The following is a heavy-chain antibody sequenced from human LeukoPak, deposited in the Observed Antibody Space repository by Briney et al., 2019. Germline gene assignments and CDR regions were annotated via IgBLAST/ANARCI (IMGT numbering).Heavy chain of an antibody. CDR2: ISSSSSYI. V-gene: IGHV3-21*01. D-gene: IGHD2-15*01. Sequence: GGSLRLSCAASGFTFSSYSMNWVRRAPGKGLEWVSSISSSSSYIYYADSVKGRFTISRDNAKNSLYLQMNSMRAEDTAVYYCASRGVAATGGYYYYGMDVWGQGTTVTVSS. CDR1: GFTFSSYS. J-gene: IGHJ6*02. CDR3: ASRGVAATGGYYYYGMDV.